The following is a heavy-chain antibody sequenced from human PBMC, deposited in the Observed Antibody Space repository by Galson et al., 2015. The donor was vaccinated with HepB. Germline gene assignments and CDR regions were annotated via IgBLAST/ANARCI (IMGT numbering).Heavy chain of an antibody. CDR1: GFTFSGSA. CDR3: ARLADFSGFSSS. D-gene: IGHD6-13*01. V-gene: IGHV3-73*01. Sequence: SLRLSCAASGFTFSGSAFHWVRQTSGKGLEWVGHIKSKANNYATAYAASLKGRFTISRDDSKNTAYLHMRSLETEDTAVYYCARLADFSGFSSSWGQGTLVTVSS. J-gene: IGHJ4*02. CDR2: IKSKANNYAT.